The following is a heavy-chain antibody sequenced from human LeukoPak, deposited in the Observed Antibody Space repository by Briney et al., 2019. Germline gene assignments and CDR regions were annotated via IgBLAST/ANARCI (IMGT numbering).Heavy chain of an antibody. CDR2: IFYDGSKK. CDR3: ARSLGETTFDW. V-gene: IGHV3-33*01. J-gene: IGHJ4*02. Sequence: GGSLRLSCVASGFTFRNYGMHWIRQAPGKGLEWVSVIFYDGSKKYYADFVKGRFTISRDNSKNVVYLQMDSLRAEDTAFYYCARSLGETTFDWWGQGTLVTYSS. CDR1: GFTFRNYG. D-gene: IGHD3-16*01.